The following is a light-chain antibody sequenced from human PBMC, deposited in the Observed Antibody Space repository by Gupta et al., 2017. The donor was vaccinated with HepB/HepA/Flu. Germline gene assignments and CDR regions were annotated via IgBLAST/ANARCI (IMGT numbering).Light chain of an antibody. V-gene: IGKV3-11*01. Sequence: IVLTQSPATLSLSPGESATLSCRGSLSVSSYLAWYQQKPGQAPRLRIYDASNRAKGIAVRFSGSGGGTDATLTISSREPEDFDVYYCQQLSNWPPKLNFGGGTKVEIK. CDR2: DAS. J-gene: IGKJ4*01. CDR3: QQLSNWPPKLN. CDR1: LSVSSY.